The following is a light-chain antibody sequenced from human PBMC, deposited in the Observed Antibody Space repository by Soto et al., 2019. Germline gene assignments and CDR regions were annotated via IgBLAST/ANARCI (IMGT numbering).Light chain of an antibody. Sequence: NFMLTQPHSVSESPGKTVTISCTRSSGSIASNYVQWYQQRPGSSPTTVIYEDNQRPSGVPDRFSGSIDSSSNSASLTISGLKAGEEADYYCQAYDSSNHGVFGGGTKVTVL. CDR2: EDN. J-gene: IGLJ3*02. CDR1: SGSIASNY. V-gene: IGLV6-57*01. CDR3: QAYDSSNHGV.